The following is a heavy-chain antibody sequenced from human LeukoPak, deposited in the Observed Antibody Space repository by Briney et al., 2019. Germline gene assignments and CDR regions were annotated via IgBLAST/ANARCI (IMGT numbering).Heavy chain of an antibody. CDR2: IYYSGST. CDR3: ARTAKGGAKFDY. V-gene: IGHV4-59*01. Sequence: SETLSLTCTVSGGSISSYYWSWIRQPPGKGLEWIGYIYYSGSTNYNPSLKSRVTISVDTSKNQFSLKLSSVTAADTAVYYCARTAKGGAKFDYWGQGTLVTVSS. D-gene: IGHD1-26*01. CDR1: GGSISSYY. J-gene: IGHJ4*02.